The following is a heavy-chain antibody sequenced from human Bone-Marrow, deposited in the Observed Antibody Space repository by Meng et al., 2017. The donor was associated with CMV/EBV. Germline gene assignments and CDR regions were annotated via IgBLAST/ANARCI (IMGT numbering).Heavy chain of an antibody. CDR3: ARTTVTTHSSDY. V-gene: IGHV4-61*01. Sequence: CTVSGGSVSSGSYYWRWIRQPPGKGLEWIGYIYYSGSTNYNPSLKSRVTISVDTSKNQFSLKLSSVTAADTAVYYCARTTVTTHSSDYWGQGTLVTVSS. D-gene: IGHD4-17*01. J-gene: IGHJ4*02. CDR2: IYYSGST. CDR1: GGSVSSGSYY.